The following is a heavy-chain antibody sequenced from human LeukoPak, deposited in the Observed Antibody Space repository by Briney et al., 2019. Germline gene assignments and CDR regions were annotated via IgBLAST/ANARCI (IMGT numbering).Heavy chain of an antibody. CDR1: GGTFSSYA. D-gene: IGHD2-2*01. J-gene: IGHJ6*03. V-gene: IGHV1-69*05. CDR2: IIPIFGTA. CDR3: ARATYCSSTSCYLDYYYYMDV. Sequence: GSSVKVSCKASGGTFSSYAISWVRQAPGQGLEWMGGIIPIFGTANYVQKFQGRVTITTDESTSTAYMELSNLRSGDTAVYYCARATYCSSTSCYLDYYYYMDVWGKGTTVTVSS.